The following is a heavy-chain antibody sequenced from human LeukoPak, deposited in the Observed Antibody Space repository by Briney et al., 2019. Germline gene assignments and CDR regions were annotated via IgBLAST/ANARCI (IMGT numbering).Heavy chain of an antibody. J-gene: IGHJ6*04. CDR1: GGSISSFY. CDR3: ARVMSSPPLDV. Sequence: SETLSLTCTVSGGSISSFYWSWIRQPPGKGLEWIGYIYYSGSTNYNPSLKSRVTISVDTSKNQFSLKLSSVTAADTAVYYCARVMSSPPLDVWGKGTTVTVSS. D-gene: IGHD6-13*01. V-gene: IGHV4-59*01. CDR2: IYYSGST.